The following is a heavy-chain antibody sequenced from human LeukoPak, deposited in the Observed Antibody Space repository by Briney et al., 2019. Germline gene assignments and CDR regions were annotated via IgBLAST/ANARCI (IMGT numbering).Heavy chain of an antibody. V-gene: IGHV1-18*01. D-gene: IGHD4-17*01. J-gene: IGHJ4*02. CDR2: ISVYNGNT. CDR1: GYPFTSYG. Sequence: ASVKVSCKASGYPFTSYGVTWLRQAPGQGLEWMGWISVYNGNTKSAQKLQGRVTMTTDTSTSTAYMELRSLRSDDTAVYYCARAHHSLAGDLYYFDYWGQGTLVTVSS. CDR3: ARAHHSLAGDLYYFDY.